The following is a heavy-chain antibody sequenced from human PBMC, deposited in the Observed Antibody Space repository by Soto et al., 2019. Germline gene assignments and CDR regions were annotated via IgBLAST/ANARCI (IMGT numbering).Heavy chain of an antibody. V-gene: IGHV3-53*01. CDR1: GFTVSSNY. J-gene: IGHJ4*02. D-gene: IGHD6-13*01. CDR3: ARDPAAAVDY. Sequence: GGSLRLSCAASGFTVSSNYMSWVRQAPGKGLEWVSVMYSGGSTYYADSVKGRFTISRDNSRNTLYLQMNSLRAEDTAVYYCARDPAAAVDYWGQGTLVTVS. CDR2: MYSGGST.